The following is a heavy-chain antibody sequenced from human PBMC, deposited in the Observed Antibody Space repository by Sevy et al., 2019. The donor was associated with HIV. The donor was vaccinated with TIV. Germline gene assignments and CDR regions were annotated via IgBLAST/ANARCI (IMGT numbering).Heavy chain of an antibody. CDR2: ISYDGRNK. CDR1: GFTFSSYA. CDR3: AICPGPIAAAGTYFDY. Sequence: GGSLRLSCAASGFTFSSYAMYWVRQAPGKGLEWVAVISYDGRNKYYADSVKGRFTISRDNSKNTMYLQMNSLRAEDTAMYYCAICPGPIAAAGTYFDYWGQATLVTVSS. J-gene: IGHJ4*02. D-gene: IGHD6-13*01. V-gene: IGHV3-30*04.